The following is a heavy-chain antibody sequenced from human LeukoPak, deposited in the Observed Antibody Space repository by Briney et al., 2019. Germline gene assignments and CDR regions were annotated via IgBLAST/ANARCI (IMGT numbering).Heavy chain of an antibody. V-gene: IGHV3-21*04. Sequence: TSGGSLRLSCAASGFTFSTYSMNWVRQAPGKGLEWVSSITRSSYIYYADSVKGRFTISRDNAKNSLYLQMNSLRAEDTAVYYCARGGSYLSAFDIWGQGTMVTVSS. CDR1: GFTFSTYS. CDR2: ITRSSYI. J-gene: IGHJ3*02. CDR3: ARGGSYLSAFDI. D-gene: IGHD1-26*01.